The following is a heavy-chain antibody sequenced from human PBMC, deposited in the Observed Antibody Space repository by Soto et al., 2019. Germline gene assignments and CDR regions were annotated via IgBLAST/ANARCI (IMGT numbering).Heavy chain of an antibody. V-gene: IGHV1-69*01. CDR2: INPIFGIP. Sequence: QVQLVQSGAEVQRPGSSVKVSCKASGGSFSSYAISWVRQAPGQGLEWMGGINPIFGIPHYAQKFQGRVTITADEFTSTAYMELTRLSSDDTAVYFCAREGRHFDYWGQGTLVTVSS. J-gene: IGHJ4*02. CDR1: GGSFSSYA. CDR3: AREGRHFDY.